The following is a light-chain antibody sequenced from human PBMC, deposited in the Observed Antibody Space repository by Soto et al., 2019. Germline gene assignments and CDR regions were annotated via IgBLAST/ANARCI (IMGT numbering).Light chain of an antibody. CDR1: QGISSY. V-gene: IGKV1-8*01. CDR2: AAS. J-gene: IGKJ4*01. CDR3: QQYYSYPALT. Sequence: AIRMTQSPSSFSASTGDRVTITCRASQGISSYLAWYQQKPGKAPKLLIYAASTLQSVGPSRFSGSGSGTDFTLTISCLQSEDFATYYCQQYYSYPALTFGGGTKVEIK.